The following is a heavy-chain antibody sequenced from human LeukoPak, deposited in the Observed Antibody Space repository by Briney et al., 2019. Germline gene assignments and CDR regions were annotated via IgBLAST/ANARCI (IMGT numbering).Heavy chain of an antibody. J-gene: IGHJ4*02. V-gene: IGHV4-34*01. Sequence: SETLSLTCAVYGGSFSGYYWSWIRQPPGKGLEWIGRIYYSGSTYYNPSLKSRVTISVDTSKNQFSLKLSSVTAADTAVYYCARRFPAVGSLTFDYWGQGTLVTVSS. CDR2: IYYSGST. CDR3: ARRFPAVGSLTFDY. CDR1: GGSFSGYY. D-gene: IGHD1-26*01.